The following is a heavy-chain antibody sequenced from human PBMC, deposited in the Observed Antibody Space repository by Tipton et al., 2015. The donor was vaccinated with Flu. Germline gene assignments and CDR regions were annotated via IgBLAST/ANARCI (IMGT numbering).Heavy chain of an antibody. D-gene: IGHD2-15*01. CDR2: IYTGGST. J-gene: IGHJ4*02. CDR1: GDYITSYY. CDR3: AKNLGHCDGGSCFPYDY. Sequence: TLSLTCTVSGDYITSYYWSWIRQPAGKGLEWIGRIYTGGSTNYNPSLKSRVTMSVDTSKSQLSLNLTSVTAADTAVYYCAKNLGHCDGGSCFPYDYWSQGTLVTVSS. V-gene: IGHV4-4*07.